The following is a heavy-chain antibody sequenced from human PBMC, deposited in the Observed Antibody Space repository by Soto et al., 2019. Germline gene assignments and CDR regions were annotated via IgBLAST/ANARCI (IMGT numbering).Heavy chain of an antibody. V-gene: IGHV3-74*01. CDR3: ARGRDRITTGFAP. J-gene: IGHJ5*02. CDR2: INSDGSST. D-gene: IGHD3-3*01. CDR1: GFTFSSYW. Sequence: EVQLVESGGGLVQPGGSLRLSCAASGFTFSSYWMHWVRQAPGKGLVWVSRINSDGSSTSYADSVKGRFTISRDNAKNTLELQMDSLRAADTAVYYCARGRDRITTGFAPWGQGTLVTVSS.